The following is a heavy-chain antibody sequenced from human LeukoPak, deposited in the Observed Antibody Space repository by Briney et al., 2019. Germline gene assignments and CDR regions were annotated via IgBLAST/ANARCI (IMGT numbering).Heavy chain of an antibody. CDR2: ISAYNGNT. CDR1: GYTFTSYG. Sequence: ASVKVSCKASGYTFTSYGISWVRRAPGQGLEWMGWISAYNGNTNYAQKLQGRVTMTTDTSTSTAYMELRSLRSDDTAVYYCARMGIGYSSSWLDYWGQGTLVTVSS. J-gene: IGHJ4*02. V-gene: IGHV1-18*01. D-gene: IGHD6-13*01. CDR3: ARMGIGYSSSWLDY.